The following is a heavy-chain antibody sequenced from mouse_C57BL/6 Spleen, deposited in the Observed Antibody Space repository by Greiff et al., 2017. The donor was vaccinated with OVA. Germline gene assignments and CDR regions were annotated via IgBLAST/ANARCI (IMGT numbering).Heavy chain of an antibody. Sequence: VVEPGASVKISCKASGYSFTDYNMNWVKQSNGKSLEWIGVINPNYGTTSYNQKFKGKATLTVDQSSSTAYMQLNSLTSEDSAVYYCASPSLDYDYAWYFDVWGTGTTVTVSS. CDR1: GYSFTDYN. D-gene: IGHD2-4*01. J-gene: IGHJ1*03. CDR3: ASPSLDYDYAWYFDV. CDR2: INPNYGTT. V-gene: IGHV1-39*01.